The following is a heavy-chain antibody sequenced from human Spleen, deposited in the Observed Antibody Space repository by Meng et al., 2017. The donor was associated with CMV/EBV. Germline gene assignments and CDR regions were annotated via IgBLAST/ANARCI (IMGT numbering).Heavy chain of an antibody. CDR2: IYHSGST. D-gene: IGHD1-14*01. V-gene: IGHV4-31*03. CDR1: GDSISSGDYY. Sequence: CTVSGDSISSGDYYWNWSRQHPGGGLEWIGYIYHSGSTYPNPSLKSRLTISVDTSRNQFSLRLRDVTAADTAVYYCARDRNRGWFDPWGQGTLVTVSS. CDR3: ARDRNRGWFDP. J-gene: IGHJ5*02.